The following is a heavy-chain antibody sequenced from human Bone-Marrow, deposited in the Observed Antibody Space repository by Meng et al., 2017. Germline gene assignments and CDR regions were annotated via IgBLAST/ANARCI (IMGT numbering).Heavy chain of an antibody. CDR2: IWYDGSNK. CDR3: AKDIGGSYYYYYGMDV. D-gene: IGHD1-26*01. Sequence: GESLKISCAASGFTFSSYGMHWVRQAPGKGLEWVAVIWYDGSNKYYADSVKGRFTISRDNAKNSLYLQMNSLRAEDTALYYCAKDIGGSYYYYYGMDVWGQGTTVTVSS. V-gene: IGHV3-33*03. J-gene: IGHJ6*02. CDR1: GFTFSSYG.